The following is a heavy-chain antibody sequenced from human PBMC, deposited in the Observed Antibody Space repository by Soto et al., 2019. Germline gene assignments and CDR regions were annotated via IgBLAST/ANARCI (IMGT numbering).Heavy chain of an antibody. V-gene: IGHV3-49*04. D-gene: IGHD3-22*01. J-gene: IGHJ4*02. CDR3: TRVGGSSGYNDAY. CDR1: GFTFDDYA. Sequence: RRLSCSASGFTFDDYAMSWVRQAPGNGLEWIGFIRSKSYGGTTAYAASLKGRFTISRDDSKSIAYLQMNSLKIEDTAVYFCTRVGGSSGYNDAYWGQGALVTVSS. CDR2: IRSKSYGGTT.